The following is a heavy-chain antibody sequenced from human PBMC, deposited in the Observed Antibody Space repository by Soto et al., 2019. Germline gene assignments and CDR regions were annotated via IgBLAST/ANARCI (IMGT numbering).Heavy chain of an antibody. J-gene: IGHJ6*02. D-gene: IGHD2-8*01. CDR1: GYTFTSYD. CDR3: ARGVDNGVDV. CDR2: MSPNSGAT. V-gene: IGHV1-8*01. Sequence: QVQLVQSGAEVTKPGASVKVSCKASGYTFTSYDINWVRQATGQGLEWMGWMSPNSGATGYAQKFQGRVTTTRDTSISTVYMELSKLRSEDTAIYYCARGVDNGVDVWGQGSTVTVSS.